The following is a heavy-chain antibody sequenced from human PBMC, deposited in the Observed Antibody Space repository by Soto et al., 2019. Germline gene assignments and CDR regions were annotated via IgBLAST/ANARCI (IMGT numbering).Heavy chain of an antibody. Sequence: QVQLQQWGAGLVKPSETLSLSCAVYGQSFSGHSWAWIRQPPGKGLEWIGEINESGSTYYNPSLKSRVPISTETSKNQFSRKLSSVSAADTAAYFCARGSGIVALPGELEDVNYDYWGQGTLVNVSS. CDR1: GQSFSGHS. CDR3: ARGSGIVALPGELEDVNYDY. V-gene: IGHV4-34*01. CDR2: INESGST. D-gene: IGHD1-1*01. J-gene: IGHJ4*02.